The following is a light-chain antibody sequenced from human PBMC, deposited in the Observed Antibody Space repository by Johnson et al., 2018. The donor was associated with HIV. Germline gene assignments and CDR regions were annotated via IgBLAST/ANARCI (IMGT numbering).Light chain of an antibody. CDR1: SSNIGNNY. CDR3: GTWDSSLSAHV. CDR2: ENN. J-gene: IGLJ1*01. V-gene: IGLV1-51*02. Sequence: HSVLTQPPSVSAAPGQKVTISCSGSSSNIGNNYVSWYQQLPGTAPKLLIYENNKRPSGIPDRFSGSKSGTSATLGITGLQTGDEADYYCGTWDSSLSAHVFGIGTKVTVL.